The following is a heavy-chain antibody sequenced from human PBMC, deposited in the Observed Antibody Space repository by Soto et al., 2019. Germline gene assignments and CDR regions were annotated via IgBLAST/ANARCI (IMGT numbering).Heavy chain of an antibody. V-gene: IGHV4-59*01. CDR1: RDSLVEDY. D-gene: IGHD3-22*01. CDR2: IYYSGST. J-gene: IGHJ4*02. Sequence: PSETLSLTGSVSRDSLVEDYWSWIRHPPGKGLEWIGNIYYSGSTNYNPSLRGRLTIAVDTSKNQFSLKLSSVTTADTAVYDCERVRDNNGYHYYFEYWGQVILVNVCS. CDR3: ERVRDNNGYHYYFEY.